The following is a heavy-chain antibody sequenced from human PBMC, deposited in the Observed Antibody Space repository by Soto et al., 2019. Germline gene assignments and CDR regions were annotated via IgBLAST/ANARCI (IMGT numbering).Heavy chain of an antibody. CDR2: ISAYNGNT. CDR1: GYTFTSYG. V-gene: IGHV1-18*01. CDR3: ARPEGYYYYMDV. J-gene: IGHJ6*03. Sequence: ASVKVSCKASGYTFTSYGISWVRQAPGQGLEWMGWISAYNGNTNYAQKLKSRVTISVDTSKNQFSLKLSSVTAADTAVYYCARPEGYYYYMDVWGKGTTVTVSS.